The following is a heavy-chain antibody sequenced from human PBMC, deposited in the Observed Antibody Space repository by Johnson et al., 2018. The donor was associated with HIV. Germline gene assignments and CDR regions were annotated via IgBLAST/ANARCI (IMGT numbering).Heavy chain of an antibody. J-gene: IGHJ3*02. V-gene: IGHV3-15*01. D-gene: IGHD3-16*01. CDR2: IKSKGDGGTT. Sequence: VQLVESGGGSVKPGESLKISCEASGFSFTNAWMNWVRQGPGKGLEWVGRIKSKGDGGTTDYAAPVKGIFSISRDDSRNTLHMQMNSLKTDDTGLYYCWAQWTVITFGGPSAFDIWGQGTVVTVSS. CDR1: GFSFTNAW. CDR3: WAQWTVITFGGPSAFDI.